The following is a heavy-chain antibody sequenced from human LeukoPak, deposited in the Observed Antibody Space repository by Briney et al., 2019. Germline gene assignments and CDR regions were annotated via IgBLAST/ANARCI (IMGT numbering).Heavy chain of an antibody. V-gene: IGHV3-21*01. J-gene: IGHJ6*03. CDR1: GFTFSSYS. CDR3: ARRCSTSRNTPTSHYYYYYMDV. Sequence: PGGSLRLSCAASGFTFSSYSMNWVRQAPGKGLEWVSSISSSSSYIYYADSVKGRFTISRDNAKNSLYLQMNSLRAEDTAVYYCARRCSTSRNTPTSHYYYYYMDVWGKGTTVTVSS. CDR2: ISSSSSYI. D-gene: IGHD2-2*01.